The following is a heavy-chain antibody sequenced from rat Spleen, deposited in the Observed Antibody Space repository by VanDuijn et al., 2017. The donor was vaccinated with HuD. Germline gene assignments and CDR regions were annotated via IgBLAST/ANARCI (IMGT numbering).Heavy chain of an antibody. J-gene: IGHJ2*01. CDR2: IWSTGGT. V-gene: IGHV2-41*01. D-gene: IGHD1-2*01. CDR1: GFSLTSYN. CDR3: ASSYMPFDY. Sequence: VQLKESGPSLVKPSLTLSLTCTVSGFSLTSYNVDWVRQPPGKGLEWMGVIWSTGGTWYNSALKSRLSISKDTSKSQVFLKMNSLQTEDTATYYCASSYMPFDYWGQGVMVTVSS.